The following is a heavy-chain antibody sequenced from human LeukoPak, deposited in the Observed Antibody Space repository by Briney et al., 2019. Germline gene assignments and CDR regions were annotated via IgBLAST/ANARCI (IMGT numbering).Heavy chain of an antibody. V-gene: IGHV1-46*01. CDR1: GYTFTSYY. J-gene: IGHJ6*03. D-gene: IGHD2-15*01. Sequence: ASVKVSCKASGYTFTSYYMHWVRQAPGQGLEWMGIINPSGGSTSYAQKFQGRVTMTRDTSTSTVYMELSSLRSDDTAVYYCARVAGPYCSGGTCYYMDVWGKGTTVTVSS. CDR2: INPSGGST. CDR3: ARVAGPYCSGGTCYYMDV.